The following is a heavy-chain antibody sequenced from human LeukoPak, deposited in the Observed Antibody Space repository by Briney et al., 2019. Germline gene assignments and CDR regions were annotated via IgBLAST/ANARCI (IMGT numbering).Heavy chain of an antibody. D-gene: IGHD2-2*01. J-gene: IGHJ4*02. CDR3: ARGGRYCRSTSCWDF. Sequence: ASVKVSCKASGGTFKNHDINWVRQAPGQGLEWMGGIIPVFGTPNYAQRFQGRVRITADESTTTAHMELSSLRSDDTALYYCARGGRYCRSTSCWDFWGQGTLVTVSS. CDR1: GGTFKNHD. CDR2: IIPVFGTP. V-gene: IGHV1-69*13.